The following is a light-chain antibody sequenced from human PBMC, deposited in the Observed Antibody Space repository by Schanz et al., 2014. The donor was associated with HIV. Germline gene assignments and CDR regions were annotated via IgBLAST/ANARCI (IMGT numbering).Light chain of an antibody. Sequence: DIQMTQSPSTLSASIGDRVTLTCRASQSIGTWLAWYQQKPGRAPKVLIYRASTLQPGVPSRFSGTGSGTEFTLTISSLQPDDFATYYCQQYNSYSYTFGQGTKLEIK. J-gene: IGKJ2*01. CDR2: RAS. CDR3: QQYNSYSYT. CDR1: QSIGTW. V-gene: IGKV1-5*03.